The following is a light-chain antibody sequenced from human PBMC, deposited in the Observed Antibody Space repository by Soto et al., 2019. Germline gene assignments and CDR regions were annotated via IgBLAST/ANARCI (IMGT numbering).Light chain of an antibody. Sequence: DIPMTQSPSSLSASVQDRVTITCGASQSISTYLNWYQQKVGQAPKLLFYAASNLQRRVPSRFSGSRAETQFPLTIRTLQPEDFATYYCQQSYSTPRTFGQGTTLAIK. CDR3: QQSYSTPRT. J-gene: IGKJ2*02. CDR2: AAS. V-gene: IGKV1-39*01. CDR1: QSISTY.